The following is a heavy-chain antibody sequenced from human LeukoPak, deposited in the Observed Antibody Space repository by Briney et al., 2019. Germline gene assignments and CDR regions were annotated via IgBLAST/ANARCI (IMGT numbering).Heavy chain of an antibody. CDR1: GFTFSDYY. CDR3: ARELRYFDWLSDY. J-gene: IGHJ4*02. D-gene: IGHD3-9*01. Sequence: GGSLRLSCAASGFTFSDYYMSWIRQAPGKGLEWVSYISSSGSTIYYADSVKGRFTISRDNAKNSLYLQMNSLRAEDTAVYYCARELRYFDWLSDYWGQGTLVTVSS. CDR2: ISSSGSTI. V-gene: IGHV3-11*04.